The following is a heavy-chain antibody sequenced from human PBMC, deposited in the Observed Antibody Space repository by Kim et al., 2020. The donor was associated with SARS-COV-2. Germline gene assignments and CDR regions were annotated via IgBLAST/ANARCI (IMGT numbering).Heavy chain of an antibody. D-gene: IGHD1-7*01. Sequence: ASVKVSCKASGYTFTSYGISWVRQAPGQGIEWMGWISAYNGNTNYAQKLQGRVTMTTDTSTSTAYMELRSLRSDDTAVYYCARHTLPYNWNYVLWFDPWGQGTLVTVSS. CDR2: ISAYNGNT. V-gene: IGHV1-18*01. CDR1: GYTFTSYG. CDR3: ARHTLPYNWNYVLWFDP. J-gene: IGHJ5*02.